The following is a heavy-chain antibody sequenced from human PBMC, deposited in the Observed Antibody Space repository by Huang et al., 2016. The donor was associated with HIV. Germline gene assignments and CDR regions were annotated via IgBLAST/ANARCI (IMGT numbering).Heavy chain of an antibody. J-gene: IGHJ4*02. CDR3: ATGFDVFFDF. CDR1: EYTLTELS. V-gene: IGHV1-24*01. D-gene: IGHD3-9*01. Sequence: QVQLVQSRAEVKKPGASVKVSCKVYEYTLTELSIHWVRQPPGKGLEWMGGFDPEIGETIYAQKFQGRVTMTEDTSTETAFMELSGLRPEDTAVYYCATGFDVFFDFWGQGTLVTVSS. CDR2: FDPEIGET.